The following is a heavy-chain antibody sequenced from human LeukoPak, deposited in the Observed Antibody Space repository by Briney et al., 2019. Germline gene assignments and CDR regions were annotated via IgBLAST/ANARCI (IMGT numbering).Heavy chain of an antibody. CDR2: LYHSGTT. J-gene: IGHJ2*01. V-gene: IGHV4-38-2*02. Sequence: SETLSLTCTVSGYSIAHGFFWALIRQPPGGGLEWIGSLYHSGTTYYNTSLKSRISTSVDTSKNQFSLKLRLVTAADTAVYHCARVEVPRDINDWYFDLWGRGTLVTVSS. CDR3: ARVEVPRDINDWYFDL. D-gene: IGHD2-15*01. CDR1: GYSIAHGFF.